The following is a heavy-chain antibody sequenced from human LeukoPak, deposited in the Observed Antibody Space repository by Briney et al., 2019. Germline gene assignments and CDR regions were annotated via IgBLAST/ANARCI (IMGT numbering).Heavy chain of an antibody. V-gene: IGHV3-30*02. J-gene: IGHJ4*02. Sequence: GGSLRLSCAASGFTFSNYGMHWVRQVPSKGLEWVAFIPYDGSNKYYADSLKGRFTISRDNSKNTLYLQMNSLRAEDTAIYYCAKDICGGDCYPHGGYWGQGTLVTVSS. CDR2: IPYDGSNK. CDR1: GFTFSNYG. D-gene: IGHD2-21*01. CDR3: AKDICGGDCYPHGGY.